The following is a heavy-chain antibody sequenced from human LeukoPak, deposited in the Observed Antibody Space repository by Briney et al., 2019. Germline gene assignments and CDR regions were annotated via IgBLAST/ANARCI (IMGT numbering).Heavy chain of an antibody. CDR3: AWGVIPVAGSYYFVY. D-gene: IGHD6-19*01. CDR2: IIPIFGRT. V-gene: IGHV1-69*13. J-gene: IGHJ4*02. Sequence: SVKVSCKASGGTFSSYTISWVRRAPGQGLEWMGGIIPIFGRTNYAQKFQGRLTITADESTTTVYMELSSLRSEDTAVYYCAWGVIPVAGSYYFVYWGQGTLVTVSS. CDR1: GGTFSSYT.